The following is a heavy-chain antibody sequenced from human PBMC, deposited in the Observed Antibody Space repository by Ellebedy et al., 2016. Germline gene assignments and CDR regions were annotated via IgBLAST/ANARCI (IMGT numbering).Heavy chain of an antibody. CDR3: ATPYGSGTYGGY. V-gene: IGHV4-39*01. CDR1: SGSISSNSHY. CDR2: IYYTGST. Sequence: GSLRLSCTVSSGSISSNSHYWGWVRQSPGKALEWIGSIYYTGSTYYNPSLMRRVTISVDASKNQFSLKLRSVTAANTARYYCATPYGSGTYGGYWGQGTLVTVSS. D-gene: IGHD3-10*01. J-gene: IGHJ4*02.